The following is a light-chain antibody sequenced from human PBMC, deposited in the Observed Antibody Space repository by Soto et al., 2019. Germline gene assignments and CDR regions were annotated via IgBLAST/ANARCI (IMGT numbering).Light chain of an antibody. CDR3: QQYSDSPRT. J-gene: IGKJ1*01. Sequence: ENVLTQSPGTLSLSPGERATLSCRASQTVTSSYLAWYQQKPGQTPNLLIYAASTRDTGIPDRFSDSGSGTDATLTITRLEPEDFAVYYCQQYSDSPRTFGQGTMVEVK. V-gene: IGKV3-20*01. CDR1: QTVTSSY. CDR2: AAS.